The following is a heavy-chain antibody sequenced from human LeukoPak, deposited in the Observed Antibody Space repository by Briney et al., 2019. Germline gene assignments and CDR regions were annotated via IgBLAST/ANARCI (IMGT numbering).Heavy chain of an antibody. CDR3: ARDPTVVSLTDYYYYGMDV. D-gene: IGHD4-23*01. V-gene: IGHV4-31*03. CDR1: GGSISSGGYY. Sequence: SETLSLTCTVSGGSISSGGYYWSWIRQHPGKGLEWIGYIYYSGSTYYNPSLKSRVTISVDTSKNQFSLKLSSVTAADTAVYYCARDPTVVSLTDYYYYGMDVWGQGTTVTVSS. J-gene: IGHJ6*02. CDR2: IYYSGST.